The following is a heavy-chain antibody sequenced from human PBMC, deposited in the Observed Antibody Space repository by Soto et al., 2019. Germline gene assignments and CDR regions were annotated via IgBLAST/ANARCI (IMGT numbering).Heavy chain of an antibody. CDR2: ISYDGSSQ. Sequence: QVHLVESGGGVVQPGRSLQLSCAASGFTFNTYGMHWVRQAPGKGLEWVTVISYDGSSQNYADSVKGRFTISRDNSKNTLYLQMNSLRAEDTAVYYCAKDRGSGWYNFPAPIDSWGQGTLVTVSS. CDR1: GFTFNTYG. V-gene: IGHV3-30*18. D-gene: IGHD6-19*01. J-gene: IGHJ4*02. CDR3: AKDRGSGWYNFPAPIDS.